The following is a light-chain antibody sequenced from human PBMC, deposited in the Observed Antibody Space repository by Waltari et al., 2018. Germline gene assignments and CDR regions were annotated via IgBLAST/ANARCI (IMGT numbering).Light chain of an antibody. J-gene: IGLJ3*02. CDR1: ISNIGSHF. CDR3: APWDGRLNGWV. V-gene: IGLV1-44*01. CDR2: RDS. Sequence: QSVVTQPPSVSGTPGQRVTISCSGSISNIGSHFVTWYQHVPGTAPNLLIYRDSQRPSGVPDRFSGSKSGTSASLAISGLLSEDEADYYCAPWDGRLNGWVFGGGTKLTVL.